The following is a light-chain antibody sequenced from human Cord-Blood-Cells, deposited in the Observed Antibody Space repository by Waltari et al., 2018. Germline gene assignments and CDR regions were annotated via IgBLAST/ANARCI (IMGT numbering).Light chain of an antibody. J-gene: IGLJ1*01. CDR1: SRDFGGYNY. CDR2: YVS. CDR3: SSYTSSSTPYV. Sequence: QAALPQPASLSGSPGQSSTISCTGTSRDFGGYNYVSWYQQHPRKAPNHMIYYVSKRPSGVSNRFSGSNSGNTSSLTISGLQAAYEADYYCSSYTSSSTPYVFGTGTKVTVL. V-gene: IGLV2-14*01.